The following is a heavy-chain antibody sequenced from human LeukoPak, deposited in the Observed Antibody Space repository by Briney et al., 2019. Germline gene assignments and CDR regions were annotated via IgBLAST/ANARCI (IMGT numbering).Heavy chain of an antibody. V-gene: IGHV1-8*02. D-gene: IGHD2-21*02. CDR3: AKVAVTEYNYFDP. CDR1: GYTFTNYD. J-gene: IGHJ5*02. CDR2: MNPKSGNT. Sequence: PRASVKVSCKASGYTFTNYDIDWVRQAAGQGLEWMGWMNPKSGNTMYAQKFQGRVTMTRDTSINTAYMELSGLTSEDTAVYYCAKVAVTEYNYFDPWGQGTLVTVSS.